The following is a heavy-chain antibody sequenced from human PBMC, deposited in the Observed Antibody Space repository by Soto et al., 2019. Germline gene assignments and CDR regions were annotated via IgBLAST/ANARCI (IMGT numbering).Heavy chain of an antibody. D-gene: IGHD3-10*01. J-gene: IGHJ4*02. CDR1: GFSLSTSGVG. Sequence: QITLKESGPTLVKPTQTLTLTCTFSGFSLSTSGVGVGWIRQPPGKALEWLALIYWYDDKRYSPSLKSRLPISKDPSTNQVVLTMPNMDPVDTATYYCAHLYYYGSVSYWSRLGPHYFDYGGQGTLVTVSS. CDR3: AHLYYYGSVSYWSRLGPHYFDY. V-gene: IGHV2-5*01. CDR2: IYWYDDK.